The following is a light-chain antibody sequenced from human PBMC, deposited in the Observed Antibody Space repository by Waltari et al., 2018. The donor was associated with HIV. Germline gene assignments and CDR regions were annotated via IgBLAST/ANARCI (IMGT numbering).Light chain of an antibody. J-gene: IGLJ3*02. CDR3: SSSRV. CDR1: SSDVGGYNY. CDR2: EVS. Sequence: QSALTQPPSASGSPGQSVTISCTGTSSDVGGYNYVSWYQQHPGKAPKLMIYEVSKRPSGVPDRFSGSKSGNTASLTVSVRQAEDEADYYCSSSRVFGGGTKLTVL. V-gene: IGLV2-8*01.